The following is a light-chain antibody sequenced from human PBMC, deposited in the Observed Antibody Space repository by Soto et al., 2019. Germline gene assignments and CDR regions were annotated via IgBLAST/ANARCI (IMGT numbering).Light chain of an antibody. CDR3: MQGTLWWT. Sequence: EIVLTQSPGTLSLSPGERAALYCRASQSVSSSYLAWYQQKPGQAPRLLIYGASSRATGIPERFSGSGAATDFTLKISSVEVEDVGIYYCMQGTLWWTFGQGTKVEI. CDR2: GAS. CDR1: QSVSSSY. V-gene: IGKV3-20*01. J-gene: IGKJ1*01.